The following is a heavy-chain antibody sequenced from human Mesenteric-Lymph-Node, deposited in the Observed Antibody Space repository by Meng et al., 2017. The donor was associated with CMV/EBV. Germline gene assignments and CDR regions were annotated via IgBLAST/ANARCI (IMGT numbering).Heavy chain of an antibody. CDR2: IYSGGTT. CDR1: GFTVSSNY. D-gene: IGHD5-18*01. Sequence: GESLKISCAASGFTVSSNYMSWVRQAPGKGLEWVSVIYSGGTTYYADSVKGRFTISRDNSKNTLYLQMNSLRAEDTAVYYCAKDLRGYSHDYWGQGTLVTVSS. V-gene: IGHV3-53*01. J-gene: IGHJ4*02. CDR3: AKDLRGYSHDY.